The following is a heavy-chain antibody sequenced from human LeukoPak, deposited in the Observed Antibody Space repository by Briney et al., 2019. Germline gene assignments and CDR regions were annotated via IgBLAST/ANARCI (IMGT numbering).Heavy chain of an antibody. J-gene: IGHJ3*02. CDR2: ISGDGGST. CDR1: GFTFDDYA. CDR3: AKVGSMIVVGNAFDT. Sequence: GGSLRLSCAASGFTFDDYAMHWVRQAPGKGLEWVSLISGDGGSTYYADSVKGRFTISRDNSKNSLYLQMNSLRTEDTALYYCAKVGSMIVVGNAFDTWGQGTMVTVSS. D-gene: IGHD3-22*01. V-gene: IGHV3-43*02.